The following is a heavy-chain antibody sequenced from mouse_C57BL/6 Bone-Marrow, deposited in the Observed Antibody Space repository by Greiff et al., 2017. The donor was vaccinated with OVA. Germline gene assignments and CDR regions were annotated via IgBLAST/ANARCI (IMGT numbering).Heavy chain of an antibody. V-gene: IGHV1-15*01. CDR2: IDPETGGT. CDR1: GYTFTDYE. CDR3: TKSYYGNLDLYFDV. Sequence: VQLQQSGAELVRPGASVTLSCKASGYTFTDYEMHWVKQTPVHGLEWIGAIDPETGGTAYNQKFKGKAILTADKSSSTAYMELRSLTSEDSAVYYCTKSYYGNLDLYFDVWGTGTTVTVSS. D-gene: IGHD2-10*01. J-gene: IGHJ1*03.